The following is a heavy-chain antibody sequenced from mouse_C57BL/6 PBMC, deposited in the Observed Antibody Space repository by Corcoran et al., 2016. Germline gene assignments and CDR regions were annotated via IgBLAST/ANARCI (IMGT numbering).Heavy chain of an antibody. CDR1: GYSITSGYY. CDR2: ISYDGSN. V-gene: IGHV3-6*01. D-gene: IGHD3-1*01. Sequence: DVQLQESGPGLVKPSQSLSLTCSVTGYSITSGYYWNWIRQFPGNKLEWMGYISYDGSNNYNPSLKNRISITRDTSKNQFFLKLNSVTTEDTATYYCGRSGTGHYFDYWGQGTTLTVSS. J-gene: IGHJ2*01. CDR3: GRSGTGHYFDY.